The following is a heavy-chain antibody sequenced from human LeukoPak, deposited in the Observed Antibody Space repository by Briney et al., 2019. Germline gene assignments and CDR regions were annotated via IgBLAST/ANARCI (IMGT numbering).Heavy chain of an antibody. CDR2: ISYDGSNK. CDR1: GFTFSSYA. D-gene: IGHD5-18*01. V-gene: IGHV3-30-3*01. CDR3: ARVDTAMEIYYYYGMDV. J-gene: IGHJ6*02. Sequence: GGSLRLSCAVSGFTFSSYAMHWVRQAPGKGLEWGAVISYDGSNKYYADSVKGRFTISRDNSKNTLYLQMNSLRAEDTAVYYCARVDTAMEIYYYYGMDVWGQGTTVTVSS.